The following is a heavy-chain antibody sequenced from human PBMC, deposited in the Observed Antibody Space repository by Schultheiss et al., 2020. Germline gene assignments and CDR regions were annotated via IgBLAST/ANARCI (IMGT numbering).Heavy chain of an antibody. D-gene: IGHD1-1*01. CDR3: ARGEGYNWNDEFGY. V-gene: IGHV4-39*07. CDR1: GGSISSGGYY. CDR2: IYYSGST. J-gene: IGHJ4*02. Sequence: SQTLSLTCTVSGGSISSGGYYWSWIRQHPGKGLEWIGTIYYSGSTYYNPSLKSRVTISVDTSKNQFSLKLSSVTAADAAVYYCARGEGYNWNDEFGYWGKGTLVTVSS.